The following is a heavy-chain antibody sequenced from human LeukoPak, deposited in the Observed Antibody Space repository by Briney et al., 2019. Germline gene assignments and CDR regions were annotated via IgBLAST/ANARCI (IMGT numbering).Heavy chain of an antibody. D-gene: IGHD6-13*01. CDR2: ISYDESNK. Sequence: GGSLRLSCAASGFTFSSYGMHWVRQAPGKGLEWVAVISYDESNKYYADSVKGRFTISRDNSKNTLYLQMNSLRAEDTAVYYCAKDESRRIAAAGSGYFQHWGQGTLVTVSA. CDR3: AKDESRRIAAAGSGYFQH. V-gene: IGHV3-30*18. CDR1: GFTFSSYG. J-gene: IGHJ1*01.